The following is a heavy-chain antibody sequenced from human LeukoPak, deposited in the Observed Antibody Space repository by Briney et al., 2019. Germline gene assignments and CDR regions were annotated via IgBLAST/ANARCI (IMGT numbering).Heavy chain of an antibody. CDR2: ISSSSSYI. Sequence: GGSPRLSCAASGFTFSSYSMNWVRQAPGKGLEWVSSISSSSSYIYYADSVKGRFTISRDNAKNSLYLQMNSLRAEDTAVYYCARSHGYSSSYFDYWGQGTLVTVSS. CDR1: GFTFSSYS. CDR3: ARSHGYSSSYFDY. D-gene: IGHD6-13*01. J-gene: IGHJ4*02. V-gene: IGHV3-21*01.